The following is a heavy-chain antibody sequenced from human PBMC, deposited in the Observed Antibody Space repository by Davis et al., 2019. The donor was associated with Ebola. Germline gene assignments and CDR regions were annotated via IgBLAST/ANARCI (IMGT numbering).Heavy chain of an antibody. D-gene: IGHD4-23*01. CDR2: IYHSGST. CDR3: AALYGGQDY. Sequence: MPGGSLRLSCAVSGGSISTSNWWSWVRQPPGKGLEWIGEIYHSGSTNYNPSLKSRVTISVDTSKNQFSLKLSSVTAADTAVYYCAALYGGQDYWGQGTLVTVSS. CDR1: GGSISTSNW. J-gene: IGHJ4*02. V-gene: IGHV4-4*02.